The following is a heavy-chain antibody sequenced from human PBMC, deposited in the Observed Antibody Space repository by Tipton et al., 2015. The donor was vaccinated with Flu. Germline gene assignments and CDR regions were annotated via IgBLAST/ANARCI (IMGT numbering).Heavy chain of an antibody. J-gene: IGHJ1*01. CDR2: IYYSGST. V-gene: IGHV4-59*01. CDR3: ARYGTYDGSRYFQH. D-gene: IGHD1-26*01. Sequence: TLSLTCTVSGGSISSYYWSWIRQPPGKGLEWIGYIYYSGSTHYNPSLKSRVTISVDTSKNQFSLKLSSVTAADTAVYYCARYGTYDGSRYFQHWGQGTLVTVPS. CDR1: GGSISSYY.